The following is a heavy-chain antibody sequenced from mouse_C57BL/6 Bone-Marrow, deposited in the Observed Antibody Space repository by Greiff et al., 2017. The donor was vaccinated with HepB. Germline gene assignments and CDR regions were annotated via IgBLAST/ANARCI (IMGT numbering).Heavy chain of an antibody. Sequence: VQLQQSGAELARPGASVKLSCKASGYTFTSYGISWVKQSTGQGLEWIGEIYPRSGNTYYNEKFKGKATLTADKSSSTAYMELRSLTSEDSAVYFCARSEYYYGSSPYYYAMDYWGQGTSATVSS. CDR2: IYPRSGNT. J-gene: IGHJ4*01. CDR1: GYTFTSYG. V-gene: IGHV1-81*01. CDR3: ARSEYYYGSSPYYYAMDY. D-gene: IGHD1-1*01.